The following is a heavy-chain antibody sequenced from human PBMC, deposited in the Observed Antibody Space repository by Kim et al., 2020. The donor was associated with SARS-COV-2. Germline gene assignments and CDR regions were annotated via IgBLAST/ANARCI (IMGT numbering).Heavy chain of an antibody. Sequence: GGSLRLSCAASGFTFGSYSMNWVRQAPGKGLEWVSGISSNSSYIGYADSVKGRFTISRDNAKNSLYLQMNSLRAEDTAVYYCANEGRGSGSYWGQGTLVTVSS. J-gene: IGHJ4*02. D-gene: IGHD3-10*01. CDR1: GFTFGSYS. CDR3: ANEGRGSGSY. CDR2: ISSNSSYI. V-gene: IGHV3-21*01.